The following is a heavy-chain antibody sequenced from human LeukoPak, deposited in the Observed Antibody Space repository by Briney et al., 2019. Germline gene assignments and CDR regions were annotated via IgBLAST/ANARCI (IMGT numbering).Heavy chain of an antibody. CDR3: ARHKGDGSDAYYFDY. D-gene: IGHD3-10*01. J-gene: IGHJ4*02. CDR1: GGSISSYY. Sequence: SETLSLTCTVSGGSISSYYWSWIRPPAGKGLEWIGRIYTSGSTNYNPSLKSRVTMSVDTSKNQFSLKLSSVTAADTAVYYCARHKGDGSDAYYFDYWGQGTLVTVSS. V-gene: IGHV4-4*07. CDR2: IYTSGST.